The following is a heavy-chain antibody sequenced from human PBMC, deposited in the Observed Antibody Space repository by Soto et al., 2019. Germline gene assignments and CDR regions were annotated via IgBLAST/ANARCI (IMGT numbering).Heavy chain of an antibody. CDR1: GFTFSSYA. V-gene: IGHV3-23*01. J-gene: IGHJ2*01. CDR2: ISGSGDST. D-gene: IGHD2-8*01. CDR3: AKDNGPPGTTDWYFDF. Sequence: EVQLLESGGGLVQPGGSLRLSCAASGFTFSSYAMNWDRQAPGKGLEWVSIISGSGDSTYYADSVKGRFTISRDNTKNTLYLQMNSLRAEDTAVYYCAKDNGPPGTTDWYFDFWGRGTLVSVSS.